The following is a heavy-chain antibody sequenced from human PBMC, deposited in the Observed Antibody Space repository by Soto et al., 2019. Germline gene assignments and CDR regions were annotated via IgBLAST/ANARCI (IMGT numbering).Heavy chain of an antibody. V-gene: IGHV3-33*01. CDR2: IWDDGSNK. CDR1: GFTFSSYG. Sequence: QVQLVESGGGVVQPGRSLRLSCAASGFTFSSYGMHWVRQAPGKGLEWVAVIWDDGSNKYYADSVKGRFTISRDNSKNTLYLQMNSLRAEDTAVYYCARRPARGAAWSLGWFDPWGQGTLVTVSS. D-gene: IGHD3-10*01. CDR3: ARRPARGAAWSLGWFDP. J-gene: IGHJ5*02.